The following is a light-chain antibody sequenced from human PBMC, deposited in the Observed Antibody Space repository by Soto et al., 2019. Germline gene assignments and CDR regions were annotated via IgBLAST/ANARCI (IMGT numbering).Light chain of an antibody. CDR2: EAS. CDR3: QQFNSYPIT. CDR1: QSIGSW. J-gene: IGKJ5*01. Sequence: DIQMTQSPSILSASVGDRVTITCRASQSIGSWVAWYQQKPGKALNLLIYEASSLESGVPSRFSGSGSGTEFTLTISGLQPDDFATYYCQQFNSYPITFGQGTRREIK. V-gene: IGKV1-5*01.